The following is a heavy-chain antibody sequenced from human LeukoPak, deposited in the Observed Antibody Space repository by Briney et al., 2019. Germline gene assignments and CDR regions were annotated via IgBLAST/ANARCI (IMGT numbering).Heavy chain of an antibody. CDR1: GDSVSSNSAA. CDR3: ARVIAVAGTRSIPKQYYYYYMDV. Sequence: SQTLSLTCAISGDSVSSNSAAWNWNRQSPSRDLEWLGRTYYRSKWYNDYAVSVKSRITINPDTSKNQFSLQLNSVTPKDTAVYYCARVIAVAGTRSIPKQYYYYYMDVWGKGTTVTISS. CDR2: TYYRSKWYN. V-gene: IGHV6-1*01. J-gene: IGHJ6*03. D-gene: IGHD6-19*01.